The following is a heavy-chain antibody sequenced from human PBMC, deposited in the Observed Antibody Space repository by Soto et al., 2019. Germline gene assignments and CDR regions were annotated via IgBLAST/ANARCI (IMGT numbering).Heavy chain of an antibody. CDR2: ISCNSGTT. CDR1: GFTFDNYA. D-gene: IGHD2-8*01. Sequence: EVQLVESGGDVVQPGRSLRLSCAASGFTFDNYAMHWVRQVPGKGPEWVSGISCNSGTTGYADSVKGRFTISRDSARNSLYMQMNSLSTEDTALYYCAKDVRDLWWGGGYFDHWGQLTPVTVSS. CDR3: AKDVRDLWWGGGYFDH. J-gene: IGHJ4*02. V-gene: IGHV3-9*01.